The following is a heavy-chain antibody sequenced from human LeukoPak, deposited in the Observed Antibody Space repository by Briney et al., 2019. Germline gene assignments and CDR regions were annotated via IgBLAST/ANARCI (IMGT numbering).Heavy chain of an antibody. D-gene: IGHD4-11*01. CDR2: IFYTGST. J-gene: IGHJ3*02. V-gene: IGHV4-59*12. CDR3: ARAPWAYGNYVHAFDI. CDR1: GVSISGNY. Sequence: SETLSLTCTVSGVSISGNYWSWIRQPPGKGLEWIGYIFYTGSTNYNPSLQSRVTISVDTSKNHFSLKLTSVTAADTAVYYCARAPWAYGNYVHAFDIWGHGTMVTVSS.